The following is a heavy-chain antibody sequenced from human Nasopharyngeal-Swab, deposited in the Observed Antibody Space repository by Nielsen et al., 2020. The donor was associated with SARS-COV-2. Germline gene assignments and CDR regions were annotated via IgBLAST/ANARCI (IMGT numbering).Heavy chain of an antibody. CDR1: GSTLANIA. CDR2: IIWVAELA. D-gene: IGHD6-13*01. CDR3: AAFFTPWCVAAADDVDY. Sequence: GRSLRPSCPPSGSTLANIAMHWVRQPPGKCLEWVSPIIWVAELATYADSVKGRFTISRDNSKHSLYLHMSSLGPEDTALYYCAAFFTPWCVAAADDVDYWGQGTLVTVSS. J-gene: IGHJ4*02. V-gene: IGHV3-43D*03.